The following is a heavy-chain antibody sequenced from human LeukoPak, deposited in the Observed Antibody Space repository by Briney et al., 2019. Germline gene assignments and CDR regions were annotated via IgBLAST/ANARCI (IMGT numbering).Heavy chain of an antibody. CDR1: GFTFSSYA. CDR3: AKDRTSHGNYGY. CDR2: ISGSGGST. J-gene: IGHJ4*02. V-gene: IGHV3-23*01. Sequence: GGSLRLPCAASGFTFSSYAMSWVRQAPGKGLEWVSAISGSGGSTYYADSVKGRFTISRDNSKNTLYLQMNSLRAEDTAVYYCAKDRTSHGNYGYWGQGTLVTVSS. D-gene: IGHD4-17*01.